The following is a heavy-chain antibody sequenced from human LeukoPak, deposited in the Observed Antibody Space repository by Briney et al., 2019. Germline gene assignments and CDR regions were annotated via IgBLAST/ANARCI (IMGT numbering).Heavy chain of an antibody. J-gene: IGHJ4*02. CDR3: ASKYGSGLTVDY. Sequence: SETLSLTCAVYGGSFSGYYWSWIRQPPGKGLEWTGEINHSGSTNYNPSLKSRVTISVDTSKDQFSLKLSSVTAADTAVYYCASKYGSGLTVDYWGQGTLVTVSS. V-gene: IGHV4-34*01. CDR2: INHSGST. D-gene: IGHD3-10*01. CDR1: GGSFSGYY.